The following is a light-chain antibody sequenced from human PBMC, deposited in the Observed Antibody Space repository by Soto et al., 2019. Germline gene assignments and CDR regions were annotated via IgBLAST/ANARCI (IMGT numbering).Light chain of an antibody. CDR3: SSYVGINNLV. V-gene: IGLV2-8*01. Sequence: QSALTQPPSASGSPGQSGTISCTGTSSDVGAYNYVAWHQQHPGKAPKLLIYEVSKRPSGVPDRFSGSKSGNTASLTVSGLQAEDEADYYCSSYVGINNLVFGGGTKLTVL. CDR2: EVS. J-gene: IGLJ3*02. CDR1: SSDVGAYNY.